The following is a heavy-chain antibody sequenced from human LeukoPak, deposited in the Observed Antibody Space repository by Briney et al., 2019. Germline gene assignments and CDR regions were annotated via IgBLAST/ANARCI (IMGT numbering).Heavy chain of an antibody. V-gene: IGHV3-48*01. CDR3: ARDQDYGFTY. J-gene: IGHJ4*02. Sequence: GGSLRLSCAASGFTFSSYSMNWVRQAPGKGPEWISWITASSSTIIYADSVKGRFTISRDNAKNSLYLQMNSLGAEDTAVYYCARDQDYGFTYWGQGTLVTVSS. CDR2: ITASSSTI. D-gene: IGHD4-17*01. CDR1: GFTFSSYS.